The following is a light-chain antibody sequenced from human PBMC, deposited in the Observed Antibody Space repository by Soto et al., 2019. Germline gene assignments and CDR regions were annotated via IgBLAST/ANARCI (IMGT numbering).Light chain of an antibody. CDR2: DAS. J-gene: IGKJ3*01. CDR3: QQRSNWPLT. Sequence: EIVLTQSPATLSLSPGERATLSCRASQSVSSYLAWYQQKPGQAPRLLIYDASNRATGIPARFSGXXXGTXXXLTISSLEPEDFAVYYCQQRSNWPLTFGPGTKVDIK. V-gene: IGKV3-11*01. CDR1: QSVSSY.